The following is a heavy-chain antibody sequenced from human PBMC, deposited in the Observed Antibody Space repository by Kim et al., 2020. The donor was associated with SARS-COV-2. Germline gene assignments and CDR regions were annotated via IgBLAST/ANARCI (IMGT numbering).Heavy chain of an antibody. J-gene: IGHJ1*01. D-gene: IGHD6-6*01. Sequence: GGSLRLSCAASGFTSGDYGMHWVRQAPGKGLEWVSGISWDGGTIAYAASVKGRFTISRDNAKNSLYLQMSSLSAADTAVYYCTKVYGTSSSGFNNWGQGT. CDR3: TKVYGTSSSGFNN. CDR2: ISWDGGTI. V-gene: IGHV3-9*02. CDR1: GFTSGDYG.